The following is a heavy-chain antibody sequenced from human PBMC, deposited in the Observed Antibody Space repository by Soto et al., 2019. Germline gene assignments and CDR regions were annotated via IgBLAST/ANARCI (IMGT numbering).Heavy chain of an antibody. V-gene: IGHV4-59*01. Sequence: SETLSLTCTVSGGSISSYYWSWIRQPPGKGLGWIGYIYYSGSTNYNPSLKSRVTISVDTSKNQFSLKLSSVTAADTAVYYCARVSGDPYYYYYMDVWGKGTTVTVSS. D-gene: IGHD2-21*02. CDR2: IYYSGST. CDR3: ARVSGDPYYYYYMDV. J-gene: IGHJ6*03. CDR1: GGSISSYY.